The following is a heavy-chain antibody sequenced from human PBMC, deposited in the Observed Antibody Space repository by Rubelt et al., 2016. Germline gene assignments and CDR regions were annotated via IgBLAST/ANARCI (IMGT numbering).Heavy chain of an antibody. CDR1: GGSFTTYY. V-gene: IGHV4-59*12. D-gene: IGHD2-15*01. J-gene: IGHJ3*02. CDR2: IYSSGRT. Sequence: QVQLQESGPGLVKPSETLSLTCTVSGGSFTTYYWSWIRQPPGKGLEWIGFIYSSGRTNYNTSLKSRASIQVYTSKNQFSLNFSSVTAADTALYACARTVGPVVGDACDIWGQETMVTVSS. CDR3: ARTVGPVVGDACDI.